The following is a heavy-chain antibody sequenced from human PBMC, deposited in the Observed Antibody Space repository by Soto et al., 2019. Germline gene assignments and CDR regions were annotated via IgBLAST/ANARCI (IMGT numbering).Heavy chain of an antibody. J-gene: IGHJ5*02. Sequence: TSETLSLTCTVSGGSISSYYWSWIRQPAGKGLEWIGRIYTSGSTNYDPSLKSRVTMSVDTSKNQFSLKLSSVTAADTAVYYCARDREYYDSSGPNNWFDPWGQGTLVTVSS. CDR3: ARDREYYDSSGPNNWFDP. CDR1: GGSISSYY. V-gene: IGHV4-4*07. CDR2: IYTSGST. D-gene: IGHD3-22*01.